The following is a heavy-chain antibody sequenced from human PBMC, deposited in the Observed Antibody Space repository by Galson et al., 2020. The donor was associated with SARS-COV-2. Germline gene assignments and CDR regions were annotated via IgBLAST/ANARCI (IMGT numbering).Heavy chain of an antibody. J-gene: IGHJ4*02. CDR1: GGSISSSSYY. D-gene: IGHD3-10*01. CDR3: ARQGVWFGELLYVDY. Sequence: SKTLSLTCTVSGGSISSSSYYWGWIRQPPGKGLEWIGSIYYSGSTYYNPSLKSRVTISVDTSKNQFSLKLSSVTAADTAVYYCARQGVWFGELLYVDYWGQGTLVTVSS. V-gene: IGHV4-39*01. CDR2: IYYSGST.